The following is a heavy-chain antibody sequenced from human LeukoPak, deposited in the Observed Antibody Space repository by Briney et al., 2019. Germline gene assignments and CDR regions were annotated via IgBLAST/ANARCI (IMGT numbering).Heavy chain of an antibody. Sequence: SETLSLTCAVYGGSFSGYYWSWIRQPPGKGLEWIGEINHSGRTNYNPSLKSRVTISVDTSKNQFSLKLSSVTAADTAVYYCARRLEVSEDWFDPWGQGTLVTVSS. CDR2: INHSGRT. V-gene: IGHV4-34*01. J-gene: IGHJ5*02. CDR3: ARRLEVSEDWFDP. D-gene: IGHD2-8*02. CDR1: GGSFSGYY.